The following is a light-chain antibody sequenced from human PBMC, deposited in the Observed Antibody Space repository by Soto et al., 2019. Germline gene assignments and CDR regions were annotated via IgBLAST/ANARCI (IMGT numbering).Light chain of an antibody. CDR3: QQRSNWPPIT. CDR2: DAS. CDR1: QSVSSN. Sequence: EIVMTQSPATLSVSPGERSTLSCSASQSVSSNLAWYQQKPGQAPRLLIHDASHRAAGIPARFSGSGFGTDFTLTISSLEPEDAAVYYCQQRSNWPPITFGQGTRLEIK. V-gene: IGKV3-11*01. J-gene: IGKJ5*01.